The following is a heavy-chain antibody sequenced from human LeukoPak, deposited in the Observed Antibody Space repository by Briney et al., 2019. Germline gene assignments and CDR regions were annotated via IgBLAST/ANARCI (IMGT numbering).Heavy chain of an antibody. V-gene: IGHV4-34*01. Sequence: PSETLSLTCAVYGASVSGSQWSWIRQPPGKGLEWIGEIKAGGGTNYNPSLKSRGTISVDTSKNQLSLRLSSVTAADTAVYYCASERNFRVRGVIKSYYYYHYMDVWGKGTPVTVSS. CDR2: IKAGGGT. CDR1: GASVSGSQ. D-gene: IGHD3-10*01. J-gene: IGHJ6*03. CDR3: ASERNFRVRGVIKSYYYYHYMDV.